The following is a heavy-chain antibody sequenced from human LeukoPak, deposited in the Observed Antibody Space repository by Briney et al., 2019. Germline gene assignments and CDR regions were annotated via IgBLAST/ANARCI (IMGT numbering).Heavy chain of an antibody. V-gene: IGHV1-2*02. D-gene: IGHD2-15*01. Sequence: ASVKVSCKSSGYTFTGYYMRWVRQAPGQGLEWMGWINPNSGGTNYAQKFQGRVTMTRDTSISTAYMELSRLRSDDTAVYYCARGTVVVVAATLENWFDPWGQGTLVTVSS. CDR1: GYTFTGYY. CDR2: INPNSGGT. CDR3: ARGTVVVVAATLENWFDP. J-gene: IGHJ5*02.